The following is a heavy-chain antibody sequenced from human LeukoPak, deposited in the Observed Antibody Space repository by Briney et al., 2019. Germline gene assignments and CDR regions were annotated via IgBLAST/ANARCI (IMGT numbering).Heavy chain of an antibody. CDR3: ARAMYSSRAEPQSGNWFDP. Sequence: ASVKVSCKASGYTFTSYDINWVRQATGQGLEWMGWMNPNSGSTGYAQKFQGRVTMTRNTSISTAYMELSSLRSEDTAVYYCARAMYSSRAEPQSGNWFDPWGQGTLVTVSS. CDR1: GYTFTSYD. V-gene: IGHV1-8*01. CDR2: MNPNSGST. J-gene: IGHJ5*02. D-gene: IGHD6-13*01.